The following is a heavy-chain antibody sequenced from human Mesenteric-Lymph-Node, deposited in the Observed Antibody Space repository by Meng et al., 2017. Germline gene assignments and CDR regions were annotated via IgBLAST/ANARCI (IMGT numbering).Heavy chain of an antibody. CDR3: ANADGIAAVKFDS. J-gene: IGHJ4*02. V-gene: IGHV3-7*03. D-gene: IGHD6-13*01. Sequence: GESLKISCAASGFTFSSYAMSWVRQAPGKGLEWVANIKQDGSEKYYVDSVKGRFTISRDNAKNSLYLQMNSLTSEDTAFYYCANADGIAAVKFDSWGQGTLVTVSS. CDR2: IKQDGSEK. CDR1: GFTFSSYA.